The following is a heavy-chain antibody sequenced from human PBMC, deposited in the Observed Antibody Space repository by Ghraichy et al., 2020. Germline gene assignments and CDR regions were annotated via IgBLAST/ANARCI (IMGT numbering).Heavy chain of an antibody. CDR1: GFTFSSYS. D-gene: IGHD6-19*01. J-gene: IGHJ6*02. Sequence: GGSLRLSCAASGFTFSSYSMNWVRQAPGKGLEWVSYISSSSSTIYYADSVKGRFTISRDNAKNSLYLQMNSLRAEDTAVYYCARDTEYGIAVAGEIYYYYYYGMDVWGQGTTVTVSS. CDR3: ARDTEYGIAVAGEIYYYYYYGMDV. CDR2: ISSSSSTI. V-gene: IGHV3-48*01.